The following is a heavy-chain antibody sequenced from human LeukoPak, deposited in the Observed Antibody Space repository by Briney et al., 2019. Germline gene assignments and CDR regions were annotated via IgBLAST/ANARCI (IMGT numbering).Heavy chain of an antibody. CDR2: ISGSSTYI. J-gene: IGHJ4*02. Sequence: GGSLRLSCAASGFTVGYNYMTWVRQAPGKGLEWVSSISGSSTYIYYADSVRGRFTISRDNAKNSVFLQMNSLRAEDTAVYYCVKNLQPWECFDCWGQGTLVTVSS. CDR1: GFTVGYNY. D-gene: IGHD1-26*01. CDR3: VKNLQPWECFDC. V-gene: IGHV3-21*01.